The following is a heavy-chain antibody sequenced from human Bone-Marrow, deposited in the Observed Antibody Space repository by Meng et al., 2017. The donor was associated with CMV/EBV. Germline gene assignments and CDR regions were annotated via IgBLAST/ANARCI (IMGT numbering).Heavy chain of an antibody. CDR1: GDSVSSKSVA. V-gene: IGHV6-1*01. Sequence: SQTLSLTCAISGDSVSSKSVAWNWIRQSPSRGLEWLGRTYYRSKWYNDYAVSVKSRITINPDTSKNQFSLQLNSVTPEDTAVYYCARAVAVAGRGYWFDPWGQGTLVTVSS. CDR2: TYYRSKWYN. J-gene: IGHJ5*02. CDR3: ARAVAVAGRGYWFDP. D-gene: IGHD6-19*01.